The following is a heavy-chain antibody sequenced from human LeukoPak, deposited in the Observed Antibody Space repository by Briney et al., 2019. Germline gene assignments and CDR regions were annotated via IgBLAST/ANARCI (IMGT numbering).Heavy chain of an antibody. CDR2: INHSGRT. CDR1: GGSFSSYY. Sequence: PSETLSLTCAVFGGSFSSYYWSWIRQTPGKGLECIGEINHSGRTNYNPSLKSRVTLSVDTSKNQFSLKMSSVTAADTAVYYCARPYYSGTYWFDSWGQGTLVTVSS. V-gene: IGHV4-34*01. D-gene: IGHD1-7*01. J-gene: IGHJ5*01. CDR3: ARPYYSGTYWFDS.